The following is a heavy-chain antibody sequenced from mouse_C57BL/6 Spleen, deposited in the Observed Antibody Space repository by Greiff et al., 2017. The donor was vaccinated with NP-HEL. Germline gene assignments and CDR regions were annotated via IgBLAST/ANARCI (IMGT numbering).Heavy chain of an antibody. V-gene: IGHV5-4*01. CDR2: ISDGGSYT. CDR1: GFTFSSYA. Sequence: EVKLMESGGGLVKPGGSLKLSCAASGFTFSSYAMSWVRQTPEKRLEWVATISDGGSYTYYPDNVKGRFTISRDNAKNNLYLQMSHLKSEDTAMYYCARDPTGTGYYFDYWGQGTTLTVSS. D-gene: IGHD4-1*02. CDR3: ARDPTGTGYYFDY. J-gene: IGHJ2*01.